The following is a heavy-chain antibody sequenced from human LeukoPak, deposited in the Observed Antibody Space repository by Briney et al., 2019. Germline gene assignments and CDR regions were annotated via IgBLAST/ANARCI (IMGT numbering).Heavy chain of an antibody. D-gene: IGHD6-13*01. J-gene: IGHJ4*02. CDR2: IRKDGINT. V-gene: IGHV3-30*02. Sequence: PGGSLRLSCAASRFSFSDYGLHWVRQAPGKGLESVSFIRKDGINTYYVDSVKGRFTISRDTSNKMVYLQMNSLRTEDMAVYYCAKDRAGNSWNFDYWGQGILVAVSS. CDR3: AKDRAGNSWNFDY. CDR1: RFSFSDYG.